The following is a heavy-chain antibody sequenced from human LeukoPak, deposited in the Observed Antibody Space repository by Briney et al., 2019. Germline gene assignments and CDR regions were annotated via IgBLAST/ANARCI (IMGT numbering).Heavy chain of an antibody. D-gene: IGHD1-26*01. CDR3: ARVEVGATSAYFDY. V-gene: IGHV4-39*07. CDR1: GGSISSSSYY. Sequence: SETLSLTCTVSGGSISSSSYYWGWIRQPPGKGLEWIGSIYYSGSTYYNPSLKSRVTISVDTSKNQFSLKLSSVTAADTAVYYCARVEVGATSAYFDYWGQGTLVTVSS. CDR2: IYYSGST. J-gene: IGHJ4*02.